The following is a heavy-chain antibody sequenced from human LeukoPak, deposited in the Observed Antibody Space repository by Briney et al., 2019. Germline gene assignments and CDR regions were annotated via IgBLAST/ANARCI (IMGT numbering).Heavy chain of an antibody. CDR2: ISYDGSNK. D-gene: IGHD2-15*01. CDR3: ARGYCSGGSCYDY. J-gene: IGHJ4*02. V-gene: IGHV3-30-3*01. CDR1: GFTFSSYA. Sequence: PGRSLRLSCAASGFTFSSYAMHWVRQAPGKGLEWVALISYDGSNKYYADSVKGRFTISRDNSKNTLHLQMNSLRAEDTAVYYCARGYCSGGSCYDYWGQGTLVTVSS.